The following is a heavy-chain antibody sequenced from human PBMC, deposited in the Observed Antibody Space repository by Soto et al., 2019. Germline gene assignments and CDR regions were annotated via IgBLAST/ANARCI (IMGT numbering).Heavy chain of an antibody. CDR3: ASGGRYYYYYGMDV. D-gene: IGHD2-15*01. V-gene: IGHV1-3*01. CDR2: INAGNGNT. CDR1: GYTFTSYA. J-gene: IGHJ6*02. Sequence: ASVKVSCKASGYTFTSYAMHWVRQAPGQRLEWMGWINAGNGNTKYSQKFQGRVTITRDTSASTAYMELSSLRSEDKAVYYCASGGRYYYYYGMDVWGQGTTVTVSS.